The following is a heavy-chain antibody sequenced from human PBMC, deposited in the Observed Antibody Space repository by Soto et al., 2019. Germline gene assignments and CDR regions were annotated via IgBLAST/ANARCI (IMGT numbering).Heavy chain of an antibody. D-gene: IGHD4-17*01. CDR1: GGTFNSYA. Sequence: RASVKVSCKASGGTFNSYAIAWVRQAPGQGLEWMGGITPIFGTAKYAQRFQGRVTLIADESTTTAYMELSSLRSEDTAVYYCARQATLTTSFDYWGQGTLVTVSS. V-gene: IGHV1-69*13. CDR3: ARQATLTTSFDY. J-gene: IGHJ4*02. CDR2: ITPIFGTA.